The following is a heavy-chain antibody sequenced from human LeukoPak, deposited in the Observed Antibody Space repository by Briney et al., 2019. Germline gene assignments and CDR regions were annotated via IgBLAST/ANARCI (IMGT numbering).Heavy chain of an antibody. V-gene: IGHV3-7*01. CDR2: INQDGGEK. J-gene: IGHJ4*02. Sequence: GGSLRLSCVASGLTFSSYWMSWVRQAPGKGLEWVANINQDGGEKYYVDSVKGRFTISRDNAKNSLYLQMNSLRAEDTAVYYCARDMDRQTPLLWFGVPPAVGGQGTLVTVSS. CDR3: ARDMDRQTPLLWFGVPPAV. CDR1: GLTFSSYW. D-gene: IGHD3-10*01.